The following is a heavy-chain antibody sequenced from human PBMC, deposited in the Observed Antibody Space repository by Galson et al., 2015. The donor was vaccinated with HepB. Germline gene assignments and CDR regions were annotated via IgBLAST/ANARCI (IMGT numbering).Heavy chain of an antibody. V-gene: IGHV3-7*03. J-gene: IGHJ6*02. D-gene: IGHD2-21*01. CDR2: IKPDGSEK. CDR1: GFTFRNYW. Sequence: SLRLSCAVSGFTFRNYWMSWVRQAPRKGLEWVANIKPDGSEKNYVDSVKGRFTISRDNAKNSVFLQMNSLRAEDTAVYYCARGHIGLDVWGQGTTVTVSS. CDR3: ARGHIGLDV.